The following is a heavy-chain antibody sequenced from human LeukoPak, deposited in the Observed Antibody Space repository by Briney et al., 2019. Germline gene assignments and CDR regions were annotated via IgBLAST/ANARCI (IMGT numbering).Heavy chain of an antibody. D-gene: IGHD4-11*01. V-gene: IGHV3-74*01. CDR1: GFTFISYW. CDR3: ARGQTYYNKQYFQH. Sequence: PGGSLRLSCAASGFTFISYWMYWVRQAPGKGLVWVSRVNSDVSDTSYADSVKGRFTISRDNAKNTVYLQMNSLRVEDTAMYYCARGQTYYNKQYFQHWGQGTLVTVSS. CDR2: VNSDVSDT. J-gene: IGHJ1*01.